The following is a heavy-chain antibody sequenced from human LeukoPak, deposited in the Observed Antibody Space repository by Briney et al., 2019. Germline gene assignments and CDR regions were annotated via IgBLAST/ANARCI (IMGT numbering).Heavy chain of an antibody. CDR3: ARDRSISAAGDTY. D-gene: IGHD6-13*01. J-gene: IGHJ4*02. CDR2: INSDGSTT. CDR1: GFSFSGSW. Sequence: GGSLRLSCAASGFSFSGSWMHWVRQAPAKGLVWVSRINSDGSTTTYADSVQGRFTISRDNAKNTLYLQMNSLRAEDTAVYYCARDRSISAAGDTYWGQGTLVTVSS. V-gene: IGHV3-74*03.